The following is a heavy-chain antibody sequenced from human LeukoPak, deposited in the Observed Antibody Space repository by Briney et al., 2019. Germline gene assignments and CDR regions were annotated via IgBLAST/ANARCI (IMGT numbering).Heavy chain of an antibody. CDR1: GLTFSSHA. Sequence: GGSLRLSCAASGLTFSSHAMHWIRQAPGKGLEYVSAIVSNGGNTYYAESVRGRFTISRENSKNTVYLQMGSLRREDTGVYYCARGGYYVATDVWGQGALVTVSS. V-gene: IGHV3-64*02. D-gene: IGHD3-3*01. CDR2: IVSNGGNT. CDR3: ARGGYYVATDV. J-gene: IGHJ4*02.